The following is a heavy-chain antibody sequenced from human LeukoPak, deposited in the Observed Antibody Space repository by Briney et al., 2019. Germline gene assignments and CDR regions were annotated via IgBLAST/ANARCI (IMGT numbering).Heavy chain of an antibody. D-gene: IGHD3-3*01. V-gene: IGHV4-59*01. CDR2: IYFSGST. Sequence: SETLSLTCTVPGGSISSYYWSWIRQPPGKGLEWIGYIYFSGSTNYNPSLKSRVTISVDTSKNQFSLKLSSVTAADTAVYYCARLTYYDFWSGYYIDAFDIWGQGTMVTVSS. CDR3: ARLTYYDFWSGYYIDAFDI. CDR1: GGSISSYY. J-gene: IGHJ3*02.